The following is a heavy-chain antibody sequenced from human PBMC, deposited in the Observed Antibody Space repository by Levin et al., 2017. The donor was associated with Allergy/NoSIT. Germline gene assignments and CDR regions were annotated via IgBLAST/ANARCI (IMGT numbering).Heavy chain of an antibody. Sequence: GGSLRLSFNSSLYTFTYHYIHFFLHSPLQGLEWMGWVNCNSGDTHYAQKFQDRVTMTRDTSITTAYIEVSSLRFDDTALYFCARNDYGDYVQNFDYWGQGTLVTVSS. J-gene: IGHJ4*02. CDR2: VNCNSGDT. CDR3: ARNDYGDYVQNFDY. V-gene: IGHV1-2*02. CDR1: LYTFTYHY. D-gene: IGHD4-17*01.